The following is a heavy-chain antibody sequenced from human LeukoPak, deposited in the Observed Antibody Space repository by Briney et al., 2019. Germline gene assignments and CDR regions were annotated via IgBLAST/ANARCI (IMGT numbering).Heavy chain of an antibody. CDR1: GFSFNAYW. CDR2: MSYDESTK. CDR3: ARDDRSVTMGRGQVNYYYYGMDV. D-gene: IGHD3-10*01. J-gene: IGHJ6*02. V-gene: IGHV3-30*03. Sequence: GGSLRLSCAASGFSFNAYWMHWVHQAPGTGLEWVAVMSYDESTKYYADSVKGRFTISRDNPRNTLFLQMNSVRAEDTAVYYCARDDRSVTMGRGQVNYYYYGMDVWGQGTTVSVSS.